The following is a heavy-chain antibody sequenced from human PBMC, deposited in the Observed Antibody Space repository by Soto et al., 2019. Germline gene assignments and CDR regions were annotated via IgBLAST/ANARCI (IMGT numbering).Heavy chain of an antibody. Sequence: QLQVQGSGPGLVKPSETLSLTCTVSGGSISSSSYYWGWIRQPPGKGREWIGSIYYSGSTYFNPSLKSRVTISVDTSKNQCPLKLSSVTAADTAVYYCARHVDQWLVGLPFDSWGQGTLVTVSS. CDR1: GGSISSSSYY. V-gene: IGHV4-39*01. CDR3: ARHVDQWLVGLPFDS. D-gene: IGHD6-19*01. CDR2: IYYSGST. J-gene: IGHJ4*02.